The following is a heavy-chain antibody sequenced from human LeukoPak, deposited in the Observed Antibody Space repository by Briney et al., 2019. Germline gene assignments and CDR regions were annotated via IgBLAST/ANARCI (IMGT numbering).Heavy chain of an antibody. J-gene: IGHJ4*02. CDR1: GGSFSGYY. V-gene: IGHV4-34*01. Sequence: PSETLSLTCAVYGGSFSGYYWSWIRQPPGKGLEWIGEINHSGSTNYNPSLKSRVTISVDTSKNQFSLKLSSVTAADTAVYYCARGSYDSSGYSVIFDYWGQGTLVTVSS. CDR3: ARGSYDSSGYSVIFDY. D-gene: IGHD3-22*01. CDR2: INHSGST.